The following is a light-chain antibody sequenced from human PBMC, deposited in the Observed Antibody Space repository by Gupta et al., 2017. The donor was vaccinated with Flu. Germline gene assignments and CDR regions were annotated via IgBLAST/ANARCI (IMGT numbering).Light chain of an antibody. Sequence: VITQSPLSLPVTPGEPASISCRSSQSLRHSNGYNYVDWYLQKPGQSPQLLIYLGSNRASGGLDRFSGSGSGTELTLKISRVEAEDVGVYSCMQALQTPPITFGQGTRLEIK. CDR1: QSLRHSNGYNY. J-gene: IGKJ5*01. V-gene: IGKV2-28*01. CDR3: MQALQTPPIT. CDR2: LGS.